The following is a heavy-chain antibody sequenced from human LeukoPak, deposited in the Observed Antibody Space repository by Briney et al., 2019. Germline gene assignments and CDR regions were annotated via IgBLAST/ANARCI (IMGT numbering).Heavy chain of an antibody. D-gene: IGHD6-19*01. CDR3: ARIGSSGVDY. Sequence: GGSPRLSCAASGFTFSSFSVNWVRQAPGKGLEWVSSISSSGTSTYYADSVKGRFTISRDNAKNSLYLQMNSLRAEDTALYYCARIGSSGVDYWGQGTLVTVSS. V-gene: IGHV3-21*01. CDR2: ISSSGTST. J-gene: IGHJ4*02. CDR1: GFTFSSFS.